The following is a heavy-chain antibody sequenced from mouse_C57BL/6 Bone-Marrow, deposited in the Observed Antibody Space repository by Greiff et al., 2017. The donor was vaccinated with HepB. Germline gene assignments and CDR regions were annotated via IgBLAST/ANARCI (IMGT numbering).Heavy chain of an antibody. J-gene: IGHJ4*01. CDR1: GFNIKDDY. CDR3: TIRDYAMDY. D-gene: IGHD3-2*02. V-gene: IGHV14-4*01. Sequence: EVKLVESGAELVRPGASVKLSCTASGFNIKDDYMHWVKQRPEQGLEWIGWIDPENGDTEYASKFQGKATITADTSSNTAYLQLSSLTSEDTAVYYCTIRDYAMDYWGQGTSVTVSS. CDR2: IDPENGDT.